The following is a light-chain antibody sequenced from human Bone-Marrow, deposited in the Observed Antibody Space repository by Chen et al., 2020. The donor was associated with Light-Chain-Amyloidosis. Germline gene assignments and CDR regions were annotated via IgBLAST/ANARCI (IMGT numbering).Light chain of an antibody. CDR1: RSEIGGYQY. Sequence: QSALTQPASVSGSPGQSITISCTGTRSEIGGYQYVSWYQQHPGEAPKLMIYDVSRRPSGVSNRFSGSKSGNTASLTISGLQAEDEADYYCSSYTPRTTLYVFGTGTKVTVL. V-gene: IGLV2-14*03. CDR3: SSYTPRTTLYV. J-gene: IGLJ1*01. CDR2: DVS.